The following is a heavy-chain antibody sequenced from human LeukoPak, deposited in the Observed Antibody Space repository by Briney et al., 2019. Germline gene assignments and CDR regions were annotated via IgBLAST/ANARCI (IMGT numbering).Heavy chain of an antibody. J-gene: IGHJ4*02. V-gene: IGHV3-21*01. CDR3: ARGPCGGDCYSDY. CDR1: GFIFSTYT. D-gene: IGHD2-21*02. CDR2: ISSSSSSYI. Sequence: PGGSLRLSCRASGFIFSTYTMFWVRQAPGKGLEWVSSISSSSSSYIYYADSVRGRFTISRDNARNSLYLQMTSLRAEDTAVYYCARGPCGGDCYSDYWGQGTLVTVSS.